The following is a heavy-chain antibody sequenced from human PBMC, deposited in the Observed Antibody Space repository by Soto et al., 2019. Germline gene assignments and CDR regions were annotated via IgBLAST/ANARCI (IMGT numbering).Heavy chain of an antibody. V-gene: IGHV1-69*06. J-gene: IGHJ5*02. D-gene: IGHD6-13*01. CDR3: ARGRIAISLDWFDP. CDR1: GGIFSTSA. CDR2: IIPIFGTA. Sequence: SVKVSCKASGGIFSTSAINWVRQTPGQGLEWMGGIIPIFGTANYAQMFQGRVTITADKSTHTAYMELSSLRSEDTAVYYCARGRIAISLDWFDPWGQGTLVTVSS.